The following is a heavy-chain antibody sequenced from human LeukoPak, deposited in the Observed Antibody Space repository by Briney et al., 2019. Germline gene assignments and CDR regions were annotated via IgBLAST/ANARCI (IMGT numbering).Heavy chain of an antibody. CDR1: GGSISSSNW. D-gene: IGHD3-22*01. CDR3: ARDAYDSSGYSFDY. J-gene: IGHJ4*02. CDR2: IYHSGST. Sequence: PSETLSLTCAVSGGSISSSNWWSWVRQPPGKGLEWIGQIYHSGSTNYNPSLQSRVTISVDKSKNQFSLKLSSVTAADTAVYYCARDAYDSSGYSFDYWGQGTLVTVSS. V-gene: IGHV4-4*02.